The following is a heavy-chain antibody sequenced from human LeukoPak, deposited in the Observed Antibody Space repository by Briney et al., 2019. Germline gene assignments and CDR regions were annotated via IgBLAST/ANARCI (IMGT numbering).Heavy chain of an antibody. Sequence: ASVKVSCKASGYTFTSYYMHWVRQAPGQGLERMGIINPSGGSTSYAQKFQGRVTMTRDMSTSTVYMELSSLRSEDTAVYYCARGELGDAFDYWGQGTLVTVSS. V-gene: IGHV1-46*01. J-gene: IGHJ4*02. CDR1: GYTFTSYY. D-gene: IGHD7-27*01. CDR3: ARGELGDAFDY. CDR2: INPSGGST.